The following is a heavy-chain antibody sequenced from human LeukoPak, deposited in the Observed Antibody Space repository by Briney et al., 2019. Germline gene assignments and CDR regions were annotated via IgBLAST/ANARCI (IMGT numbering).Heavy chain of an antibody. V-gene: IGHV3-23*01. D-gene: IGHD5-24*01. J-gene: IGHJ4*02. CDR2: ISGSGGGT. CDR3: AKTGTDDGYSIYFDH. Sequence: GGSLRLSCAASGLTFSRYAMSWVRQAPGKGLEWVSTISGSGGGTYNADSVKGRFTISRDNSQNTLYLQMNGLRAEDTAIYYCAKTGTDDGYSIYFDHWGQGTLVTVSS. CDR1: GLTFSRYA.